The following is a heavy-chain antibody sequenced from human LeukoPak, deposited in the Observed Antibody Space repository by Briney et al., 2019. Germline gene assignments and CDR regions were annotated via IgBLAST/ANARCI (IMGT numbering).Heavy chain of an antibody. V-gene: IGHV3-74*01. CDR1: GITFGNNW. J-gene: IGHJ5*02. CDR2: ISSDGGGA. Sequence: GGSLRLSCAASGITFGNNWMHWVRQGPGKGLVWISRISSDGGGAIYADSVKGRFTVSRDNAKDTLYLQMNSLRAEDTAVYYCARDVPHNWFDTWGQGTLVTVSS. CDR3: ARDVPHNWFDT.